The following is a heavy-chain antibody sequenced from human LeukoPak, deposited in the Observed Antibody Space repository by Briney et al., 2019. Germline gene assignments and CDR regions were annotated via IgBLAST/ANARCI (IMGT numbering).Heavy chain of an antibody. J-gene: IGHJ4*02. CDR2: IYSGGST. Sequence: PGGSPRLSCAASGFIVSSNYMSWVRQAPGKGLEWVSVIYSGGSTYYADSVKGRFTISRDNSKNTLYLQMNSLRAEDTAVYYCASLGSSGWYGNDYWGQGTLVTVSS. V-gene: IGHV3-66*01. CDR3: ASLGSSGWYGNDY. CDR1: GFIVSSNY. D-gene: IGHD6-19*01.